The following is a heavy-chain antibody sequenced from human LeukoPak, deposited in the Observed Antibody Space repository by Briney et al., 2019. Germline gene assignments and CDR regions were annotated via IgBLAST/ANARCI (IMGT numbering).Heavy chain of an antibody. V-gene: IGHV4-59*08. CDR1: GGSISSYY. CDR2: VYYSGST. CDR3: ARRDSSGYYYY. J-gene: IGHJ4*02. Sequence: PSETLSLTCTVSGGSISSYYWSWLRQPPGKGLEWIGFVYYSGSTNYNPSLKSRVTISVDTSKNQFSLRLSSVTAADTAVYYCARRDSSGYYYYWGQGTLVTVSS. D-gene: IGHD3-22*01.